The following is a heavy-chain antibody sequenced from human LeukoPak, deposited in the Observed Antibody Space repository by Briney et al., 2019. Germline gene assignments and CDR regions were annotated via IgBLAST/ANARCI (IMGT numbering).Heavy chain of an antibody. CDR3: ARARYSGYVIDY. D-gene: IGHD5-12*01. CDR1: GGSITSNY. Sequence: PSETLSLTCTVSGGSITSNYWTWIRQPPAKGLEWIAYMYYSGTTNCNPSLKSRVTMSVDTSKTQFSLKLSSVTAADTAVYYCARARYSGYVIDYWGQGTLVTVSS. V-gene: IGHV4-59*01. J-gene: IGHJ4*02. CDR2: MYYSGTT.